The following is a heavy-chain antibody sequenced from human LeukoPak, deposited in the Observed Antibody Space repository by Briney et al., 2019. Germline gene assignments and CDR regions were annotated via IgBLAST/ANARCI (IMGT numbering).Heavy chain of an antibody. CDR3: ARDLSRVIVVVRRSLGY. D-gene: IGHD3-22*01. V-gene: IGHV1-2*02. CDR2: INPNSGGT. Sequence: ASVKVSCKASGYTFTNYAIHWVRQAPGQGLEWMGWINPNSGGTNYAQKFQGRVTMTRDTSISTAYMELSRLRSDDTAVYYCARDLSRVIVVVRRSLGYWGQGTLVTVSS. CDR1: GYTFTNYA. J-gene: IGHJ4*02.